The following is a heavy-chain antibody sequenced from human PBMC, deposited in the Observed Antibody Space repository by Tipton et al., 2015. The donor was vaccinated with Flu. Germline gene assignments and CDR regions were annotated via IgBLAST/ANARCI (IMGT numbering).Heavy chain of an antibody. J-gene: IGHJ6*02. CDR2: ISGSSAYK. Sequence: SLRLSCAASGFTFSRYAMSWVRQAPGKGLEWVSSISGSSAYKYYTDSVKGRFTIARDNAKNSVFLLLNNMRAEDTAVYYCARGEGLAAARTGHYYYHSMDVWGQGTTVTVSS. D-gene: IGHD6-13*01. V-gene: IGHV3-21*06. CDR3: ARGEGLAAARTGHYYYHSMDV. CDR1: GFTFSRYA.